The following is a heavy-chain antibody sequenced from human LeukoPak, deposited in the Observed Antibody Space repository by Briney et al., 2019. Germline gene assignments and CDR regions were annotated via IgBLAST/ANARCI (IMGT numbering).Heavy chain of an antibody. CDR1: GFTVSSNY. V-gene: IGHV3-66*01. Sequence: GGSLRLSCAASGFTVSSNYMGWVRQAPGKGLEWVSVIYSGGSTYYADSVKGRFTISRDNSKNTLYLQMNSLRAEDTAVYYCARDRGYYYDSSGLWGQGTLVTVSS. D-gene: IGHD3-22*01. CDR2: IYSGGST. CDR3: ARDRGYYYDSSGL. J-gene: IGHJ4*02.